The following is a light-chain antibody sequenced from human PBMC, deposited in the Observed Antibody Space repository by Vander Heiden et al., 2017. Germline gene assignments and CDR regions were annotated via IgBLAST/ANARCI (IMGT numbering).Light chain of an antibody. Sequence: EIVLTQSPATLSLSPGERATLSCRASQSVSSYLAWYQQKPGQAPRLLIYDASNRDTGIPAKFSGSGYGTDFTLTISSREPEDFAVYYCQQHSNWPPETFGGGTKVEIK. CDR1: QSVSSY. J-gene: IGKJ4*01. V-gene: IGKV3-11*01. CDR3: QQHSNWPPET. CDR2: DAS.